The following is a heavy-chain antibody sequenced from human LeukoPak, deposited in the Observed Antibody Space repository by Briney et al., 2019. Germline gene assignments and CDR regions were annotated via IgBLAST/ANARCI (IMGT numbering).Heavy chain of an antibody. CDR1: GYTFTSYG. V-gene: IGHV1-18*01. Sequence: ASVKVSCKASGYTFTSYGISWVRQAPGQGLEWMGWISAYNGNTNYAQKLQGRVTMTTDTSTSTAYMELRSLRSDDTAVYYCARSAAGSGSYYTYNWFDPWGQETLVTVSS. J-gene: IGHJ5*02. CDR2: ISAYNGNT. D-gene: IGHD3-10*01. CDR3: ARSAAGSGSYYTYNWFDP.